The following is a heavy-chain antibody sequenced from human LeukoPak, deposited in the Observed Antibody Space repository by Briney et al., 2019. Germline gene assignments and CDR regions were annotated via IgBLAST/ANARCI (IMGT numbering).Heavy chain of an antibody. CDR3: ARTRYSYGAQGWFDP. Sequence: GASVKVSCKASGYTFTSYYMHWVRQAPGQGLEWMGIINPSGGSTSYAQRFQGRVTMTRDTSTSTVYMELSSLRSEDTAVYYCARTRYSYGAQGWFDPWGQGTLVTVSS. CDR1: GYTFTSYY. J-gene: IGHJ5*02. V-gene: IGHV1-46*01. D-gene: IGHD5-18*01. CDR2: INPSGGST.